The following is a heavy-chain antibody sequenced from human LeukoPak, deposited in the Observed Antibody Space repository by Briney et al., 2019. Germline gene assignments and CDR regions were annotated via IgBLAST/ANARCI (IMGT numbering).Heavy chain of an antibody. CDR3: ARDGSYFGQYYFDY. CDR2: ISSTSRFI. CDR1: GFTFKAYT. J-gene: IGHJ4*02. D-gene: IGHD1-26*01. Sequence: GGSLRLSCATSGFTFKAYTMNWVRQTPGKGLEWVSSISSTSRFIHYADSVKGRFTISRDGDKNSLYLQMNSLRAEDTAVYYCARDGSYFGQYYFDYWGQGTLVTVSS. V-gene: IGHV3-21*01.